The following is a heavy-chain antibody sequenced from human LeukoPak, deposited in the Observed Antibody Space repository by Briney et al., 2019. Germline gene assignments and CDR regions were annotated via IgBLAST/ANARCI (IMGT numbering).Heavy chain of an antibody. CDR1: GYTFTSYY. D-gene: IGHD3-9*01. CDR2: INPSGGST. J-gene: IGHJ4*02. CDR3: ATGYPKRRPSDMLTVPLFDY. Sequence: ASVKVSCKASGYTFTSYYMHWVRQAPGQGLEWMGIINPSGGSTSYAQKFQGRVTMTRDTSTSTVYMELSRLRSDDTAVYYCATGYPKRRPSDMLTVPLFDYWGQGSLVIVSS. V-gene: IGHV1-46*01.